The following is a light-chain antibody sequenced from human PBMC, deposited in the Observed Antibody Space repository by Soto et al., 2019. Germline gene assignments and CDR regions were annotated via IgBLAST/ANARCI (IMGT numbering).Light chain of an antibody. J-gene: IGLJ3*02. V-gene: IGLV2-14*01. CDR1: SSDVGGYNY. CDR3: SSYTTSSTWV. Sequence: QSALTQPASVSGSPGQSITISCTGTSSDVGGYNYVSWYQQHPGKAPKLMIYEVSNRPSGVSNRFSGSKSGNTASLTISGLQAEEEADSYCSSYTTSSTWVFGGGTQLTVL. CDR2: EVS.